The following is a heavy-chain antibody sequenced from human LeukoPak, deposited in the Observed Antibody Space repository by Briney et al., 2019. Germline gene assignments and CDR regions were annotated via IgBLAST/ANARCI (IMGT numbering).Heavy chain of an antibody. J-gene: IGHJ3*02. D-gene: IGHD1-26*01. CDR2: ISSSSSTI. CDR1: GCTVRSNY. V-gene: IGHV3-48*01. Sequence: GGSLRLSCAASGCTVRSNYMSWVRQAPGKGLEGVSYISSSSSTIYYADSVKGRFTISRDNAKNSLYLQMNSLRAEDTAVYYCARAMWGAPRAFEIWGQGTMVTVSS. CDR3: ARAMWGAPRAFEI.